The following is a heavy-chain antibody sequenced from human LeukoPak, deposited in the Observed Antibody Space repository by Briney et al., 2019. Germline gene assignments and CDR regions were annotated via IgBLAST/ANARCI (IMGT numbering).Heavy chain of an antibody. Sequence: PSETLSLTCNVSGGSITSYYWSWLRQPPGKGLEWIGYMYYSGSTNYNSSLKSRVTISVDTSKSQFSLNLTSVTAADTAVYYCASMSGRVYDILTGYYPKYFLHWGQGTLVTVSS. J-gene: IGHJ1*01. CDR1: GGSITSYY. V-gene: IGHV4-59*01. D-gene: IGHD3-9*01. CDR2: MYYSGST. CDR3: ASMSGRVYDILTGYYPKYFLH.